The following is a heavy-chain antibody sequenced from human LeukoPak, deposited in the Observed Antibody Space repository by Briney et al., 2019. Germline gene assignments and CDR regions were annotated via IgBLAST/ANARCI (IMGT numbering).Heavy chain of an antibody. D-gene: IGHD3-10*01. CDR1: GGSISSYY. Sequence: PSETLSLTCTVSGGSISSYYWSWIRQPAGKGLEWIGRIYTSGSTNYNPSLKSRVTMSVDTSKNQFSLKLSSVTAADTAVYYCARTVMVRGVIGYYYYYGMDVWGQGTTVTVSS. V-gene: IGHV4-4*07. CDR3: ARTVMVRGVIGYYYYYGMDV. CDR2: IYTSGST. J-gene: IGHJ6*02.